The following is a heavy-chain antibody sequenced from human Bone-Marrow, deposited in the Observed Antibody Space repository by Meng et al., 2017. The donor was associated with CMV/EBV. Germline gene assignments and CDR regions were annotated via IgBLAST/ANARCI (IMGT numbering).Heavy chain of an antibody. CDR3: ARVSEMSTNGFDY. D-gene: IGHD2-8*01. V-gene: IGHV4-38-2*02. J-gene: IGHJ4*02. CDR2: IYHSGST. CDR1: GGSISSYY. Sequence: SETLSLTCTVSGGSISSYYWSWIRQHPGKGLEWIGSIYHSGSTYYNPSLKSRVTISVDTSKNQFSLKLSSVTAADTAVYYCARVSEMSTNGFDYWGQGTLVTVSS.